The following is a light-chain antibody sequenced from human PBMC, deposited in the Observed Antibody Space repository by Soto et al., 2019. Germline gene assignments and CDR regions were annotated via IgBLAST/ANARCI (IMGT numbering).Light chain of an antibody. J-gene: IGKJ2*01. CDR2: GAS. Sequence: EIVLTQSPGTLSLSPGERATLSCRASKSVSRSYLAWYQQKPGKAPRLLIYGASSRDTGIPARFSGSGSETDFILTISRLEHEDFAVYYCQQDCSSPPYTFGQGTQLEIK. CDR3: QQDCSSPPYT. CDR1: KSVSRSY. V-gene: IGKV3-20*01.